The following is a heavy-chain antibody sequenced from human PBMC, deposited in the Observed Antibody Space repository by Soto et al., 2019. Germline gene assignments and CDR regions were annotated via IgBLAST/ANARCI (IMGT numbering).Heavy chain of an antibody. Sequence: SVKVSCKASGGTFSSYAISWVRQAPGQGLGWMGGIIPIFGTANYAQKFQGRVTITADESTSTAYMELSSLRSEDTAVYYCARGSGGYSYGYPFDYWGQGTLVTVSS. CDR3: ARGSGGYSYGYPFDY. CDR2: IIPIFGTA. J-gene: IGHJ4*02. V-gene: IGHV1-69*13. D-gene: IGHD5-18*01. CDR1: GGTFSSYA.